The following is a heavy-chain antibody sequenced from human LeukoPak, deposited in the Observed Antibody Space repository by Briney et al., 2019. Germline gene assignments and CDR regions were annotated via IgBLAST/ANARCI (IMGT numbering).Heavy chain of an antibody. Sequence: PSETLSLTCTVSGGSISSYYWSWIRQPPGKGLEWIGYIYYSGSTNYNPSLKSRVTISVDTPKNQFSLKLSSVTAADTAVYYCVRSPLVGATWVTLDYWGQGTLVTVSS. V-gene: IGHV4-59*12. CDR2: IYYSGST. J-gene: IGHJ4*02. CDR3: VRSPLVGATWVTLDY. D-gene: IGHD1-26*01. CDR1: GGSISSYY.